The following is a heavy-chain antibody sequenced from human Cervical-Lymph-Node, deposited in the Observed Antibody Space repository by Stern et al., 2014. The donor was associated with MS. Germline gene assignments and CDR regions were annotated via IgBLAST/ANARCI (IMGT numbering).Heavy chain of an antibody. V-gene: IGHV1-46*01. CDR2: INPTGGST. J-gene: IGHJ4*02. Sequence: QVQMVESGAEVKKPGASVKISCKASGYTFTAYYLYWVRQASGQGLEWMGIINPTGGSTTHAQTFQGRVTMNADTSTSTVYMDLSSLTSEDTAIYYCARAGSGNSNYFDYWGQGTLVTVSP. CDR3: ARAGSGNSNYFDY. CDR1: GYTFTAYY. D-gene: IGHD3-22*01.